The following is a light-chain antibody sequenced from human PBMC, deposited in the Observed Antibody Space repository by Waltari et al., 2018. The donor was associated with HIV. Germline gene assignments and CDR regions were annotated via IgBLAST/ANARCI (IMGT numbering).Light chain of an antibody. CDR3: CSFAANFTWI. Sequence: QSALTQPRSVSGSPGQSVTISCIGTTSDIGRYNYVSCYQQEQGRVPKLILYDFNRRPPGAPKRLFDSPAGAPDRFSGSKSGNTASLTISGLQAEDEADYYCCSFAANFTWIFGGGTRLTVL. CDR2: DFN. CDR1: TSDIGRYNY. J-gene: IGLJ2*01. V-gene: IGLV2-11*01.